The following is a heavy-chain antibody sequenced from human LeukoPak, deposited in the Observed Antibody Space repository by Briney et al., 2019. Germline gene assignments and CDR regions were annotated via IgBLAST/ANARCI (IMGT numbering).Heavy chain of an antibody. CDR1: GYTFSDYT. V-gene: IGHV3-48*01. CDR3: TRDLEY. J-gene: IGHJ4*02. CDR2: ISSGGSVM. Sequence: PGGSLRLSCGASGYTFSDYTMNWVRQAPGKGPEWISYISSGGSVMHYADSVTGRFTISRDNVENSLYLQMNSLRVEDTAVYYCTRDLEYWGQGVLVTVSS.